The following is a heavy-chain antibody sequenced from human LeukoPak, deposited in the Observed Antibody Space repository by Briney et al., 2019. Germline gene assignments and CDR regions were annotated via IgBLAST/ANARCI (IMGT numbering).Heavy chain of an antibody. Sequence: ASVKVSCKASGYTFTSYYMHWVRQAPGQGLEWMGIINPSGGSTSYAQKFQGRVTISVDTSKNQFSLKLSSVTAADTAVYYCARGPRTRWAYYYYMDVWGKGTTVTISS. CDR3: ARGPRTRWAYYYYMDV. CDR2: INPSGGST. CDR1: GYTFTSYY. V-gene: IGHV1-46*01. D-gene: IGHD1-26*01. J-gene: IGHJ6*03.